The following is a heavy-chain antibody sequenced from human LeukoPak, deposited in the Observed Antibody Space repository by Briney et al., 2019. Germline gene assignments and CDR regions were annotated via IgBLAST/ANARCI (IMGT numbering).Heavy chain of an antibody. Sequence: GRSLRLSCAASGFTFSSYGMHWVRQAPGKGLEWVAVIWYDGSNKYYADSVKGRFTISRDNSKNTLYLQMNSLRAEDTAVYYCARACGSPTNPDYWGQGTLVTVSS. D-gene: IGHD1-26*01. CDR3: ARACGSPTNPDY. V-gene: IGHV3-33*01. J-gene: IGHJ4*02. CDR1: GFTFSSYG. CDR2: IWYDGSNK.